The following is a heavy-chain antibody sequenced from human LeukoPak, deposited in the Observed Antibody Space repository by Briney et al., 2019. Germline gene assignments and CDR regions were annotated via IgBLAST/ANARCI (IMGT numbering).Heavy chain of an antibody. J-gene: IGHJ6*04. CDR3: ARVKGSLVRRVYYYYGMDV. D-gene: IGHD3-10*01. CDR1: GGSFSGYY. CDR2: INHSGST. Sequence: SETLSLTCAVYGGSFSGYYWSWIRQPPGKGLEWIGEINHSGSTNYNPSLKSRVTISVDTSKNQFSLKLSSVTAADTAVYYCARVKGSLVRRVYYYYGMDVWGKGTTVTVSS. V-gene: IGHV4-34*01.